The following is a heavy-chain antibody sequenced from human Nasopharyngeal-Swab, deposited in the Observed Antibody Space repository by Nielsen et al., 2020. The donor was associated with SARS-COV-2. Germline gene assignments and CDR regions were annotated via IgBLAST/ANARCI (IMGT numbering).Heavy chain of an antibody. CDR2: ITGTGTI. CDR3: ARSRYSYGSYVDS. V-gene: IGHV3-48*04. Sequence: GESLKISCVASGFTFSIDGMNWVRQAPGKGLEWVSYITGTGTIYFADSVKGRFTISRDNTKNYLYLQMNSLRAEDTAVYYCARSRYSYGSYVDSWGQGTLVTVSS. CDR1: GFTFSIDG. J-gene: IGHJ4*02. D-gene: IGHD5-18*01.